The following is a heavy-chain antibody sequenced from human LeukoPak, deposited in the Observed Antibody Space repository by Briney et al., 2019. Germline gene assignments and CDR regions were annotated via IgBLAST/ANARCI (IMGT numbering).Heavy chain of an antibody. Sequence: GESLKISCKGSGYSFTSYWIGWVRQMPGKGLEWRGIIYPGDSDTRYSPSFQAQVTISADKSISTAYLQWSSLKASDTAMYYCARRDRSGKYGMDVWGQGTTVTVSS. CDR2: IYPGDSDT. CDR1: GYSFTSYW. CDR3: ARRDRSGKYGMDV. J-gene: IGHJ6*02. D-gene: IGHD6-25*01. V-gene: IGHV5-51*01.